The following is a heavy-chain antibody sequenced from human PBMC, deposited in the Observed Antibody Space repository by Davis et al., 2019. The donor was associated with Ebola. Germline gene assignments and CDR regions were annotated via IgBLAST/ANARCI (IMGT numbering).Heavy chain of an antibody. CDR3: ARESMGWELPYFDY. D-gene: IGHD1-26*01. J-gene: IGHJ4*02. Sequence: GESLKISCAASGFTFSSYSMNWVRQAPGKGLEWVSSISSSSSYIYYADSVKGRFTISRDNSKNTLYLQMNSLRAEDTAVYYCARESMGWELPYFDYWGQGTLVTVSS. V-gene: IGHV3-21*01. CDR2: ISSSSSYI. CDR1: GFTFSSYS.